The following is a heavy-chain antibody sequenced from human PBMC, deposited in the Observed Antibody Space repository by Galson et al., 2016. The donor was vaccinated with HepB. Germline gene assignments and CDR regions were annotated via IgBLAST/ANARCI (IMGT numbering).Heavy chain of an antibody. J-gene: IGHJ6*02. Sequence: SLRLSCAASGFTFSIHDMPWVRQVTGKGLEWVSAIETAGDTYYPDSVKGRFTTSRENAKNSLYLQINDLRAGDPAVYYCAGGKSLLTMPWNYGFDAWGQGTAVTVSS. CDR1: GFTFSIHD. D-gene: IGHD3-16*01. CDR2: IETAGDT. V-gene: IGHV3-13*01. CDR3: AGGKSLLTMPWNYGFDA.